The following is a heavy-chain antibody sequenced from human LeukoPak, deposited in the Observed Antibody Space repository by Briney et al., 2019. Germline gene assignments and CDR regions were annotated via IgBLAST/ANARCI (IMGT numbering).Heavy chain of an antibody. CDR3: ARETTPRYDSSGYRPPLFDY. CDR2: ISAYNGNV. D-gene: IGHD3-22*01. CDR1: GFTFTGHY. V-gene: IGHV1-18*04. J-gene: IGHJ4*02. Sequence: GAPVKVSCKASGFTFTGHYIHWVRQAPGQGLEWMGWISAYNGNVNYAQKLQGRVTMTTDTSTSTAYMELRSLRSDDTAVYYCARETTPRYDSSGYRPPLFDYWGQGTLVTVSS.